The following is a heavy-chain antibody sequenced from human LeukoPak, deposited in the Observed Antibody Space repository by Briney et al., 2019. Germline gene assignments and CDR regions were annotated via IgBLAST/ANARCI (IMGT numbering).Heavy chain of an antibody. V-gene: IGHV4-38-2*02. CDR2: ISHDGTT. J-gene: IGHJ4*02. CDR1: DYSIGSGYS. D-gene: IGHD3-22*01. Sequence: PSETLSLTCTVSDYSIGSGYSWGWIRQPPGKGLEWIATISHDGTTFYNPSLKSRVTMTLDTSRNQFSLRLSSVTAADTAVHYCARDLSVYYYCYFDFWGQGTLVTVSS. CDR3: ARDLSVYYYCYFDF.